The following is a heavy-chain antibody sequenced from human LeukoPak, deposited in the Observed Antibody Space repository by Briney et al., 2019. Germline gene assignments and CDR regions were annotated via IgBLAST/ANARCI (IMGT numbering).Heavy chain of an antibody. CDR2: ISSSSSYI. D-gene: IGHD3-22*01. CDR3: ARVGSSGYYYLGAFDN. Sequence: GGSLRLSCAASGFTFSSYSMNWVRQAPGKGLEWVSSISSSSSYIYYADSVKGRFTISRDNAKNSLYLQMNSLRAEDTAVYYCARVGSSGYYYLGAFDNWGQGTMVTVSS. V-gene: IGHV3-21*01. CDR1: GFTFSSYS. J-gene: IGHJ3*02.